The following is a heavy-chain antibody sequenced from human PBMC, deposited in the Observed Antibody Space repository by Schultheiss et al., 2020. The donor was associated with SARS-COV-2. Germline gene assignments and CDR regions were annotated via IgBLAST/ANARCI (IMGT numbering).Heavy chain of an antibody. CDR2: IGGSGSTI. CDR1: GFTFSSYE. Sequence: GGSLRLSCAASGFTFSSYEMSWVRQAPGKGLEWVSYIGGSGSTIHYADSVKGRFTISRDNAKNSLYLQMNSLRAEDTAVYYCAREGYPDAFDIWGQGTMVTVSS. J-gene: IGHJ3*02. D-gene: IGHD5-18*01. V-gene: IGHV3-48*03. CDR3: AREGYPDAFDI.